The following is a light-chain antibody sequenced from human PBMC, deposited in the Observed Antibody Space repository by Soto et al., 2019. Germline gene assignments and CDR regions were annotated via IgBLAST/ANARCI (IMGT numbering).Light chain of an antibody. CDR1: SSDVGGYNY. V-gene: IGLV2-14*03. CDR2: DVS. Sequence: QSALTQPASVSGSPGQSITISCTGTSSDVGGYNYVSWYQQHPGKAPKFMIYDVSNRPSGVSNRFSGSKSGNTASLTISGLQAEDEADYYCTSYTTSNTVVFGGETKLTVL. CDR3: TSYTTSNTVV. J-gene: IGLJ3*02.